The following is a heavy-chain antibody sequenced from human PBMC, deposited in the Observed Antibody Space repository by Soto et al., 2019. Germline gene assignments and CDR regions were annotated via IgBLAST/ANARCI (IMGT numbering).Heavy chain of an antibody. CDR3: TTDLQAYCDGTTCYAGNYYYDDMDV. J-gene: IGHJ6*02. Sequence: LRLSCAASGFSFRNAWMSWVRQAPGKGLEWVGHIKSQGDGGTRDYAAPVEGRFTISRDDSKNTLFLQMNSLKNEDTAVYFCTTDLQAYCDGTTCYAGNYYYDDMDVWGQGTTVTVSS. V-gene: IGHV3-15*01. CDR1: GFSFRNAW. CDR2: IKSQGDGGTR. D-gene: IGHD2-2*01.